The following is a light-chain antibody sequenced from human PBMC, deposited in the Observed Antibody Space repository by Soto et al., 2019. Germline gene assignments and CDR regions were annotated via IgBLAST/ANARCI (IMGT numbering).Light chain of an antibody. J-gene: IGLJ2*01. V-gene: IGLV1-40*01. CDR1: SSNIGAGYD. CDR2: GNS. CDR3: LSYDSSLSGVV. Sequence: QPVLTQPPSVSGAPGQRVTISCTGSSSNIGAGYDVHWYQQLPGTAPKLLIYGNSNRPSGVPDRFSDSKSGTSASLAITGLQAEDEADYYCLSYDSSLSGVVFGGGTKLTVL.